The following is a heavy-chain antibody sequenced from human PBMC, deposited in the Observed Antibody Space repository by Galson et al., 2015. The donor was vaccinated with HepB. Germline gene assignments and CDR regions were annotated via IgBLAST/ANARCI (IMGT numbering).Heavy chain of an antibody. J-gene: IGHJ4*02. D-gene: IGHD3-22*01. V-gene: IGHV5-51*03. CDR3: ARPHYYDSSGYYYYGY. CDR1: GYSFTSYW. CDR2: IYPGDSDT. Sequence: QSGAEVKKPGESLKISCKGSGYSFTSYWIGWVRQMPGEGLEWMGIIYPGDSDTRYSPSFQGQVTIPADKSISPAYLQWSSLKASDAAMYYCARPHYYDSSGYYYYGYWGQGTLVTVSS.